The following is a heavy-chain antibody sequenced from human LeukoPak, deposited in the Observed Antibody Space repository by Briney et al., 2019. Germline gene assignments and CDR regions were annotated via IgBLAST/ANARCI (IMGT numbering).Heavy chain of an antibody. CDR3: ARLGSYHDF. Sequence: SETLSLTCTASGASISNYYWSWIRQTPEKGLEWMGHIHSSGGSSYYPSLNSRLTLSIDTSRNQLSLKLPSVTAADTAVYFCARLGSYHDFWGQGALVTVSS. CDR2: IHSSGGS. V-gene: IGHV4-4*09. J-gene: IGHJ4*02. D-gene: IGHD1-26*01. CDR1: GASISNYY.